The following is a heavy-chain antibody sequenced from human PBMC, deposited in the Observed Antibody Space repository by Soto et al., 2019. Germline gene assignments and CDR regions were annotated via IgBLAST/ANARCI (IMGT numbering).Heavy chain of an antibody. V-gene: IGHV4-59*01. CDR3: TRSQNSTGLVGY. D-gene: IGHD6-19*01. Sequence: SGTLALTCTFSVASLTNNYWSLILQPPGKGLEWIVFVSDTGRTIHNPSLKSRVSISRDTANRQFSLILSSVNAADTAVYYCTRSQNSTGLVGYWGKGLIVTVS. CDR2: VSDTGRT. J-gene: IGHJ4*02. CDR1: VASLTNNY.